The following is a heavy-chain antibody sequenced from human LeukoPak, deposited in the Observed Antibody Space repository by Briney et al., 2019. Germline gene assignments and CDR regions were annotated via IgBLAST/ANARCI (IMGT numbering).Heavy chain of an antibody. CDR2: IYNSEST. V-gene: IGHV4-61*03. CDR3: ATGGSLAAAGDY. CDR1: GGSVSSGHYY. D-gene: IGHD6-13*01. J-gene: IGHJ4*02. Sequence: PSETLSLTCTVSGGSVSSGHYYWTWIRQPPGKGLEWIGYIYNSESTNYNPSLKSRVTISVDTSKNHFSLTLSSVTAADTAVYYCATGGSLAAAGDYWGQGTLVAVSS.